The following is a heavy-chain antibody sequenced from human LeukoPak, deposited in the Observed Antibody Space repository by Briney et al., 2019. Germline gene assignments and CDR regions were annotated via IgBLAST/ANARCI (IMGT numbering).Heavy chain of an antibody. J-gene: IGHJ3*02. Sequence: SETLCLTCTVSGGSINNYYWSWIRQPAGKGLEWVGRIYTRGSTNYNPSLKSRVTMSVDTSKNQFSLKLSPVTAADTAVYYCARGRYCSADICSGGDAFDIWGQGTMVSVSS. CDR2: IYTRGST. V-gene: IGHV4-4*07. D-gene: IGHD2-15*01. CDR3: ARGRYCSADICSGGDAFDI. CDR1: GGSINNYY.